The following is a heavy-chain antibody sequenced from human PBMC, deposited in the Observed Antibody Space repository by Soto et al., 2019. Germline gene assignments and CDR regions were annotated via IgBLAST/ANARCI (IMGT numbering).Heavy chain of an antibody. CDR1: GYTFTSYA. D-gene: IGHD2-2*01. CDR3: AKGYCSSTSCYASDY. CDR2: INAGNGNT. Sequence: ASVKVFCKASGYTFTSYAMHWVRQAPGQRLEWMGWINAGNGNTKYSQKFQGRVTITRDTSASTAYMELSSLRSEDTAVYYCAKGYCSSTSCYASDYWGQGTLVTVSS. V-gene: IGHV1-3*01. J-gene: IGHJ4*02.